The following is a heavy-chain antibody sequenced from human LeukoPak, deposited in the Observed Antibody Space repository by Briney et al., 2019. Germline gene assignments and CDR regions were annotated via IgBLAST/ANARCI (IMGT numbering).Heavy chain of an antibody. Sequence: GGSLRLSCAASGFTFSTYSMNWVRQAPGKGLEWVSSIISSSSYIYYADSVKGRFTISRDNAKNSLYLQMNSLRAEDTAVYYCARGPQYCSGGSRYSFDYWGQGTLVTVSS. V-gene: IGHV3-21*01. CDR3: ARGPQYCSGGSRYSFDY. D-gene: IGHD2-15*01. J-gene: IGHJ4*02. CDR2: IISSSSYI. CDR1: GFTFSTYS.